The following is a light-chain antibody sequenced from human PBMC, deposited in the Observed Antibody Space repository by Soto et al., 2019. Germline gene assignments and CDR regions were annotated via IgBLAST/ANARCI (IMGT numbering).Light chain of an antibody. V-gene: IGKV1-17*01. CDR2: DAS. CDR1: QDISNY. CDR3: LQHDTFPRT. Sequence: DIQMTQSPSSLSASVGDRVTITCQASQDISNYLSWYQQKPGKVPKLLIYDASILQRGVPSRFSGSGSGTEFTLTTRGLQPEDFATFYCLQHDTFPRTFCQGAKVYIK. J-gene: IGKJ1*01.